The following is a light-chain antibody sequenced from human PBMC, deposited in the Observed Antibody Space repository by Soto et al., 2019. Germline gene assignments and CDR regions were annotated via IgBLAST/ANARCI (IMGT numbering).Light chain of an antibody. Sequence: DIVMTQSPDSLAVSLGERATINCKSSQSVLYSSNNKHYLAWYQQKPGQPPKLLIYWASTRQSGVPERFSGSGSGTDFTLTISSLQVEDVAVYYCQQYYSTPRAFGQGTKVEIK. CDR1: QSVLYSSNNKHY. J-gene: IGKJ1*01. V-gene: IGKV4-1*01. CDR2: WAS. CDR3: QQYYSTPRA.